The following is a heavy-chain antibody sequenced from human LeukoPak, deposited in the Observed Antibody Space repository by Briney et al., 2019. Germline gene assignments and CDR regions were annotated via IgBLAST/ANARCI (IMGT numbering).Heavy chain of an antibody. J-gene: IGHJ4*02. D-gene: IGHD3-9*01. CDR2: TNHSGGT. V-gene: IGHV4-34*01. CDR1: GGSFSGYS. Sequence: SETLSLTCAVYGGSFSGYSWSWIRQPPGKGLEWIGETNHSGGTNFNPSLKSRVTISIDTSKNQFSLKLRSVTAADTAVYYCASRGRITIFYYWGQGTLVTVSS. CDR3: ASRGRITIFYY.